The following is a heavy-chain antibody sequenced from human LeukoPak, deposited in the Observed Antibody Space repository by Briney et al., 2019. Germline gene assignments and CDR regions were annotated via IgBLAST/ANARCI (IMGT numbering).Heavy chain of an antibody. D-gene: IGHD4-17*01. V-gene: IGHV3-7*01. CDR1: GFTFSSYW. Sequence: GGSLRLSCAASGFTFSSYWMSWVRQAAGKGLEWVANIKPDGSEKYYVDSVKGRFTISRDNAKNSVYLQMDSLRGEDTAVYYCARELLTVTTWDYWGQGTLVTVSS. CDR3: ARELLTVTTWDY. CDR2: IKPDGSEK. J-gene: IGHJ4*02.